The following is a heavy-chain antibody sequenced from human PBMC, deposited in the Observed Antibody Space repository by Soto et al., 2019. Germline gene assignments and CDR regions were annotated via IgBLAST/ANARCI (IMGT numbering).Heavy chain of an antibody. Sequence: ASVKVSCKASGYTFTGYYMHWVRQAPGQGLEWMGWINPNSGGTNYAQKFQGWVTMTRDTSISTAYMELSRLRSDDTAVYYCARALYYYGSENNWFDPWGQGTLVTVSS. D-gene: IGHD3-10*01. CDR2: INPNSGGT. J-gene: IGHJ5*02. CDR3: ARALYYYGSENNWFDP. CDR1: GYTFTGYY. V-gene: IGHV1-2*04.